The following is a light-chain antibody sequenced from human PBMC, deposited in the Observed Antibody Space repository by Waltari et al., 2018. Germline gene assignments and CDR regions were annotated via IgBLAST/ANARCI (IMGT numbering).Light chain of an antibody. J-gene: IGLJ2*01. V-gene: IGLV2-14*03. CDR2: DVS. CDR1: SSDIGAYNY. CDR3: NSYTSSTTLL. Sequence: QSALTQPASVSGSPGQSITFSCAGTSSDIGAYNYVSWYQQHPGKAPKLIIYDVSHRPSGVSNRFSGSKSGNTASLTISGVQPEDEADYYCNSYTSSTTLLFGGGTKLTVL.